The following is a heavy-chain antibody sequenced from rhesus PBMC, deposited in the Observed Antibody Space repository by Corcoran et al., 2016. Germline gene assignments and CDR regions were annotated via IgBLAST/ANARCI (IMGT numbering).Heavy chain of an antibody. J-gene: IGHJ4*01. Sequence: EVQLVESGGGLVQPGGSLRLSCAASGFTFSSYGMSWVRQAPVKGLEWVSYISNGGGSTYYADSVKGRFTISRDNSKNTLSLQMNSLRAEDTAVYYCAKVGDWGDYYVDYWGQGVLVTVSS. CDR2: ISNGGGST. V-gene: IGHV3S5*01. D-gene: IGHD3-34*01. CDR3: AKVGDWGDYYVDY. CDR1: GFTFSSYG.